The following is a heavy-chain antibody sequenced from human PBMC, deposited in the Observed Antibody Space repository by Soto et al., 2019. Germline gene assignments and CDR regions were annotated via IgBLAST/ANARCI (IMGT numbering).Heavy chain of an antibody. V-gene: IGHV1-18*01. Sequence: ASVKVSCKAYGYTFTSYGSSWVRQAPGQGLEWMGWISAYNGNTNYAQKLQGRVTMTTDTSTSTAYMELRSLRSDDTAVYYCARAKLYDSSGYYYGYWGQGTLVTVSS. CDR3: ARAKLYDSSGYYYGY. CDR1: GYTFTSYG. J-gene: IGHJ4*02. D-gene: IGHD3-22*01. CDR2: ISAYNGNT.